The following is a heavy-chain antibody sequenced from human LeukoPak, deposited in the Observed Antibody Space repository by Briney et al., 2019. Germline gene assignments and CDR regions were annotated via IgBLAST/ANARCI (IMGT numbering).Heavy chain of an antibody. CDR1: GFSFSSFG. CDR2: ISYDGSNR. J-gene: IGHJ5*02. CDR3: ARERERFLNL. Sequence: GGSLRLSCVASGFSFSSFGMHWVRQAPGKGLEWVAVISYDGSNRYYADSVKGRFTISRDNSKNTLYLQMNNLRTEDTAIYYCARERERFLNLWGQGTLVTASS. D-gene: IGHD3-3*01. V-gene: IGHV3-30*03.